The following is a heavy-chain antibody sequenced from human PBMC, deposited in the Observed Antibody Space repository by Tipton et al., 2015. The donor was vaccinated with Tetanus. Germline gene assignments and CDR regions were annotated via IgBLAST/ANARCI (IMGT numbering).Heavy chain of an antibody. CDR3: ARGSKGSTAWFPDHYGMDV. CDR1: GGSFSDYY. Sequence: TLSLTCAVYGGSFSDYYWSWIRQSPGKGLEWIGEINHSGTSNYNPSLKRRVIMSVDTSKNRVSLKLNSVTAADTAVYYCARGSKGSTAWFPDHYGMDVWGQGTTVTVSS. V-gene: IGHV4-34*01. J-gene: IGHJ6*02. D-gene: IGHD6-19*01. CDR2: INHSGTS.